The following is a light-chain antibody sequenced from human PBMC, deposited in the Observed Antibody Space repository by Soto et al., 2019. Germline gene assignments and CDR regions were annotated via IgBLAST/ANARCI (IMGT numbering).Light chain of an antibody. CDR3: QSYDNSNQI. CDR2: EDN. V-gene: IGLV6-57*04. Sequence: NFMLTQPHSVSESPGKTVTISCTRSSGSIGSNYVQWYQQRPGSAPTTIIYEDNRRPSGVPDRFSGSSDSSSNSASLTISGLQTEDEADYYCQSYDNSNQIFGGGTKRTVL. CDR1: SGSIGSNY. J-gene: IGLJ2*01.